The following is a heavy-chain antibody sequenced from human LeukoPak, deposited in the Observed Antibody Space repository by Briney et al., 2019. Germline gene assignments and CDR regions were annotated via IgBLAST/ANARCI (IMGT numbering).Heavy chain of an antibody. CDR1: GFTFSSYS. J-gene: IGHJ1*01. V-gene: IGHV3-15*07. D-gene: IGHD2-15*01. CDR3: AHGSAQYYEY. Sequence: GGSLRLSCAASGFTFSSYSMNWVRQAPGKGLEWVGRIRSQTAGGTTDFAAPVKGRFSISRDDSKNSLYLQMNSLTSEDTAVYYCAHGSAQYYEYWGQGTLVTVSS. CDR2: IRSQTAGGTT.